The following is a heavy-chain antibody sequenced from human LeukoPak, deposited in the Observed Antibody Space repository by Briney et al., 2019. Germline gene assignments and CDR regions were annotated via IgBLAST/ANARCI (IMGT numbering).Heavy chain of an antibody. V-gene: IGHV3-30-3*01. J-gene: IGHJ6*02. CDR1: GFTFSRYG. CDR3: AKDSSTSNPYYGLDV. Sequence: PGRSLRLSCAASGFTFSRYGMHWVRQAPGKGLEWVAVISHDGGNEYYAGSVKGRFTISGDNSKNTLYLQMDSLRAEDTAVYYCAKDSSTSNPYYGLDVWGQGTTVTVSS. CDR2: ISHDGGNE. D-gene: IGHD4-11*01.